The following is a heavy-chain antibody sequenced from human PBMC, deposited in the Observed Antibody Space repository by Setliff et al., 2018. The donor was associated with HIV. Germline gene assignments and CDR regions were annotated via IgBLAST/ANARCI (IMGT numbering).Heavy chain of an antibody. CDR3: ATYHYYDSSAYYVDLYYLDY. D-gene: IGHD3-22*01. J-gene: IGHJ4*02. CDR2: INPNGGST. V-gene: IGHV1-46*01. CDR1: GYTFTSHY. Sequence: ASVKVSCKASGYTFTSHYIHWVRQAPGQGLEWMGIINPNGGSTTYAQKFQGRVTITTDESTNTVYMELSSLRSDDTAVYYCATYHYYDSSAYYVDLYYLDYWGQGTLVTVSS.